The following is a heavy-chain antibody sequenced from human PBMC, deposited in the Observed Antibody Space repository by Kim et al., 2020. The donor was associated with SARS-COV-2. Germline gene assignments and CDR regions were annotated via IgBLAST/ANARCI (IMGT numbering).Heavy chain of an antibody. Sequence: GGSLRLSCAASGFTFSSYGTHWVRQAPGKGLEWVAVIWYDGSNKYYADSVKGRFTISRDNSKNTLYLQMNSLRAEDTAVYYCAREWYYGSGSYYNYDYWGQGTLVTVSS. CDR2: IWYDGSNK. CDR3: AREWYYGSGSYYNYDY. D-gene: IGHD3-10*01. V-gene: IGHV3-33*01. CDR1: GFTFSSYG. J-gene: IGHJ4*02.